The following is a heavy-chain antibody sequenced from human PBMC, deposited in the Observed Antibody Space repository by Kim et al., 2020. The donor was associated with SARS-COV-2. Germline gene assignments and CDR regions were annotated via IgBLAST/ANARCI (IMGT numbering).Heavy chain of an antibody. J-gene: IGHJ6*03. V-gene: IGHV1-2*02. CDR2: INPNSGGT. D-gene: IGHD2-2*01. CDR3: ARDLVVVVPAAKFKNYYYYMDV. Sequence: ASVKVSCKASGYTFTGYYMHWVRQAPGQGLAWMGWINPNSGGTHYAQKFQGRVTMTRDTSISTAYMELSRLRSDDTAVYYCARDLVVVVPAAKFKNYYYYMDVWGKGTTVTVSS. CDR1: GYTFTGYY.